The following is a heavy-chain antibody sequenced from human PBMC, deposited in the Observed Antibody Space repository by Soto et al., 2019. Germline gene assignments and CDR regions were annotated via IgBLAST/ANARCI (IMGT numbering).Heavy chain of an antibody. CDR3: ARSDGRY. J-gene: IGHJ4*02. Sequence: SETLSLTCTVSGGSISSVGYCWSWIRQHPGKGLEWIGYIYYSGSTYYNPSLKSRVTISVDTSKNQFSLKLSSVTAADTAVYYCARSDGRYWGQGTLVTVSS. V-gene: IGHV4-31*03. CDR2: IYYSGST. CDR1: GGSISSVGYC.